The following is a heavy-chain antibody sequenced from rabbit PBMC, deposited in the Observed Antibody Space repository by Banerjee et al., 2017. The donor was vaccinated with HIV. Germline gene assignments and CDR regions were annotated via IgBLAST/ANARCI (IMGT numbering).Heavy chain of an antibody. J-gene: IGHJ4*01. CDR3: ARDPLSYSDAGYAL. V-gene: IGHV1S43*01. CDR2: INTSSGNT. Sequence: MCWVRQAPGKGLEWIACINTSSGNTVYASWAKGRFTISRSTSLNTVTLQMTSLTAADTATYFCARDPLSYSDAGYALWGPGTLVTVS. D-gene: IGHD6-1*01.